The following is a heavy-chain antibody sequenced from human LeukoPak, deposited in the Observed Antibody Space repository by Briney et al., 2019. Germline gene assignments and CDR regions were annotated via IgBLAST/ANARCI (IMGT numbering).Heavy chain of an antibody. J-gene: IGHJ3*02. CDR1: GYTFTSYD. D-gene: IGHD3-3*01. Sequence: ASVKVSCKASGYTFTSYDINWVRQATGQGLEWMGWMNPNSGNTGYAQKFQGRVTITRNTSISTAYTELSSLRSEDTAVYYCARGRSNDFWSGLVLFAFDIWGQGTMVTVSS. CDR2: MNPNSGNT. CDR3: ARGRSNDFWSGLVLFAFDI. V-gene: IGHV1-8*03.